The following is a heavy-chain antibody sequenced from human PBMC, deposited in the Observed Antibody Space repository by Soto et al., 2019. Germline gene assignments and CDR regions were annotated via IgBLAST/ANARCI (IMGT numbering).Heavy chain of an antibody. V-gene: IGHV4-59*01. CDR2: IYYSGST. J-gene: IGHJ3*02. D-gene: IGHD3-10*01. CDR1: GGSISSYY. CDR3: AKNYGNAFDI. Sequence: SEALSLTCTVSGGSISSYYWSWIRQPPGKGLEWIGYIYYSGSTNYNPSLKSRVTISVDTSKNQFSLKLSSVTAADTAVYYCAKNYGNAFDIWGQGTMVTVSS.